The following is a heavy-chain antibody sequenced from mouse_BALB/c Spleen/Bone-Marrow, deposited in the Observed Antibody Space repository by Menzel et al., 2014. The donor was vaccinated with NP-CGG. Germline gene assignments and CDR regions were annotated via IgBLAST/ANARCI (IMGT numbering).Heavy chain of an antibody. J-gene: IGHJ2*01. Sequence: EVQVVESGAELVKPGASVKLSCTASGFNIKDTYIHWVKRRPEQGLEWIGRIDPENGNIKYDPKFQVKATITADTSSNTAYLQLSSLTSEDTAVYYCTRRGFDFWGQGTTLTVSS. CDR1: GFNIKDTY. CDR2: IDPENGNI. V-gene: IGHV14-3*02. CDR3: TRRGFDF.